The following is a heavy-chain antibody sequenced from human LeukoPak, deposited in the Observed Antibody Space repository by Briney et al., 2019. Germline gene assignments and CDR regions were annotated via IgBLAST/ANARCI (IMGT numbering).Heavy chain of an antibody. CDR2: IYSGGST. J-gene: IGHJ4*02. V-gene: IGHV3-53*01. D-gene: IGHD6-13*01. CDR3: ATQTSAAGDS. Sequence: GGSLRLSCAASGLTISSNYMSWVRQARGKGLEWVSVIYSGGSTYYSESVRGRFTISRDKSKNTLYLQMNSLSAEDTAVYYCATQTSAAGDSWGQGTLVTVSS. CDR1: GLTISSNY.